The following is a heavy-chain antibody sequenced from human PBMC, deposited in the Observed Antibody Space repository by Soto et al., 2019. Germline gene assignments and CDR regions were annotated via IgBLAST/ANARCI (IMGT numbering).Heavy chain of an antibody. CDR1: GFTFSSYE. V-gene: IGHV3-48*03. J-gene: IGHJ4*02. CDR2: ISSSGSTI. D-gene: IGHD3-3*01. Sequence: GGSLRLSCAASGFTFSSYEMNWVRQAPGKGLEWVSYISSSGSTIYYAESVKGRFTISRDNAKNSLYLQMNSLRAEDTAVYYCARDWTYDFWSGSDYWGQGTLVTVSS. CDR3: ARDWTYDFWSGSDY.